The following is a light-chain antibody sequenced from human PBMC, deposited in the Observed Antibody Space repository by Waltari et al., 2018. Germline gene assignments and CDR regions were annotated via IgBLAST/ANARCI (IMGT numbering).Light chain of an antibody. CDR2: VNSDGSH. CDR1: SGHSSNV. V-gene: IGLV4-69*01. J-gene: IGLJ3*02. Sequence: QLVLTQSPSASASLGASVKLPCTLSSGHSSNVIAWHQQQPLKGPRYLMKVNSDGSHRKGDDIPDRFSCSSARAERYLTISSLQSEDEADYYCQTGGHGTWVFGGGTKLTVL. CDR3: QTGGHGTWV.